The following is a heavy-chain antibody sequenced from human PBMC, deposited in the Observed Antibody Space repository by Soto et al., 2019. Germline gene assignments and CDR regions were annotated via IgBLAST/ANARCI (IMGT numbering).Heavy chain of an antibody. V-gene: IGHV4-31*03. J-gene: IGHJ4*02. CDR3: ARTKCSGGSCYSWSLDY. CDR2: MYYSDIT. CDR1: GGSITTGVYY. D-gene: IGHD2-15*01. Sequence: PSETLSLTCTVSGGSITTGVYYWIWIRQLPGKVLEWIGHMYYSDITYYNPSLKSRVSISLDTSKNQFSLKLSFVTAADTAMYYCARTKCSGGSCYSWSLDYWGQGTPVTVSS.